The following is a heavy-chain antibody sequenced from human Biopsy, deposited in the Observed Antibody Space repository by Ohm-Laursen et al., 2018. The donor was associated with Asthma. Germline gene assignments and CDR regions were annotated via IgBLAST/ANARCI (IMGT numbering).Heavy chain of an antibody. CDR2: IIPVFGIT. D-gene: IGHD3-22*01. CDR3: AKERGTMISSTDAFEM. CDR1: GYTFTSYN. Sequence: SVKVSCNASGYTFTSYNIHWVRQAPAQGLEWMGGIIPVFGITNDAQKFQDRVTITADVSTSTVYMELSSLRSEDTAVYYCAKERGTMISSTDAFEMWGQGTKVTVSS. V-gene: IGHV1-69*13. J-gene: IGHJ3*02.